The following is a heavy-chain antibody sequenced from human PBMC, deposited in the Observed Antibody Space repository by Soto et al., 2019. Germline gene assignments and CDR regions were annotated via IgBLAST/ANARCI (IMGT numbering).Heavy chain of an antibody. CDR2: ISYDGSNK. V-gene: IGHV3-30*03. D-gene: IGHD3-9*01. CDR1: GFTFSSYG. Sequence: GGSLRLSCAASGFTFSSYGMHWVRQAPGKGLEWVAVISYDGSNKYYADSVKGRFTISRDNSKNTLYLQMNSLRAEDTAVYYCARGLAKSRPVRYFERNNWFDPWGQGTLVTVSS. CDR3: ARGLAKSRPVRYFERNNWFDP. J-gene: IGHJ5*02.